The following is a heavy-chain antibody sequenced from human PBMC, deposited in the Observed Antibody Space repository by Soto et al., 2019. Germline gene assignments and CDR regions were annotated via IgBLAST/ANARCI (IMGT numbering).Heavy chain of an antibody. V-gene: IGHV1-69*13. J-gene: IGHJ3*02. Sequence: SVKVSCKASGGTFSSYAISWVLQAPGQGLEWMGGIIPIFGTSNYAQKFQGRVTITADESTSTAYMELSSLRSEDTAVYYCARDLSCGGDCYRIRKDDFDIWGQGTMVTVSS. D-gene: IGHD2-21*02. CDR2: IIPIFGTS. CDR3: ARDLSCGGDCYRIRKDDFDI. CDR1: GGTFSSYA.